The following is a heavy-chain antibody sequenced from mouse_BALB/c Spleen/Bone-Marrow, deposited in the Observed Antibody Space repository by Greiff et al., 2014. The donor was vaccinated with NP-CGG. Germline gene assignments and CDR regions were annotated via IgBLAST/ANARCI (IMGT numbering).Heavy chain of an antibody. CDR1: GYTFSSYW. Sequence: VQLQQSGAELMKPGASVKISCKATGYTFSSYWIEWVKQRPGHGLEWIGEILPGSGSTNYNEKFKGKATFTADTSSNTAYMQRSSLRSEDSAFYDGEGGGVRGGYWYFDVWGAGTTVTVSS. CDR2: ILPGSGST. J-gene: IGHJ1*01. V-gene: IGHV1-9*01. CDR3: EGGGVRGGYWYFDV.